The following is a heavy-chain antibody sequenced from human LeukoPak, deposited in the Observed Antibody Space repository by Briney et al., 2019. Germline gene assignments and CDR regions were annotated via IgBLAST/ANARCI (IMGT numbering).Heavy chain of an antibody. CDR1: GGSISSYY. Sequence: SETLSLTCTVSGGSISSYYWSWIRQPPGKGLEWIGYIYYSGSTNYNPSLKSRVTISVDTSKNQFSLKLSSVTAADTAVYYCVRHQWVPAFDIWGQGTTVTVSS. CDR2: IYYSGST. V-gene: IGHV4-59*08. CDR3: VRHQWVPAFDI. J-gene: IGHJ3*02. D-gene: IGHD1-26*01.